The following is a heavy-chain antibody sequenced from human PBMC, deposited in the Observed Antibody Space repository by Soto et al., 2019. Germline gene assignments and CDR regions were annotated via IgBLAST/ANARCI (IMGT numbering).Heavy chain of an antibody. CDR3: ARGNTRPAY. V-gene: IGHV4-59*01. D-gene: IGHD2-2*01. J-gene: IGHJ4*02. CDR2: IYYSGST. Sequence: PSETLSLTCTVSGGSISSYYWSWIRQPPGKGLEWIGYIYYSGSTTYNPSLKSRVTISVDASKNQFSLKLDSVTAADTAVYYCARGNTRPAYWGQGTLVTVSS. CDR1: GGSISSYY.